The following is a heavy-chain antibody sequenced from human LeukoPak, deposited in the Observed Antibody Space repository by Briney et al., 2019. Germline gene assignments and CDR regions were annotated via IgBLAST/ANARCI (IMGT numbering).Heavy chain of an antibody. CDR2: ISGSGDTT. Sequence: PGGSLRLSCAASGFTFSSYGMSWVRQAPGKGLEWVSGISGSGDTTYYADSVKGRFTISRDNSKNTVYLQMNSLRAEDTAVYYCAKDDGWLQYNYWGQGTLVTVSS. J-gene: IGHJ4*02. D-gene: IGHD5-24*01. CDR1: GFTFSSYG. V-gene: IGHV3-23*01. CDR3: AKDDGWLQYNY.